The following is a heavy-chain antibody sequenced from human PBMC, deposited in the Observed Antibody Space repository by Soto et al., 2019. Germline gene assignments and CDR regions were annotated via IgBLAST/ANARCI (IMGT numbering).Heavy chain of an antibody. CDR1: GGSISSGCYY. J-gene: IGHJ4*02. D-gene: IGHD3-16*01. CDR3: ARDTRNYVGEYYFDY. Sequence: SETLSLTCPVSGGSISSGCYYWSWIRQHPGKGLEWIGYIYYSGSTYYNPSLKSRVTISVDTSKNQFSLKLSSVTAADTAVYYCARDTRNYVGEYYFDYWGQGTLVTVSS. V-gene: IGHV4-31*03. CDR2: IYYSGST.